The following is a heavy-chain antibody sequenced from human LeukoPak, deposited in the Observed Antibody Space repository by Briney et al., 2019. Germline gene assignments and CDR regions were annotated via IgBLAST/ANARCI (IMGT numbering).Heavy chain of an antibody. CDR3: AKKTLDTLGGYDY. V-gene: IGHV3-74*01. CDR1: GFTFSSYW. D-gene: IGHD6-19*01. CDR2: IDNYGSSP. J-gene: IGHJ4*02. Sequence: GGSLRLSCAASGFTFSSYWMHWVRQAPGKGLVWVSRIDNYGSSPSYADSVKGRFTISRDNAKNTLYLQMNSLRAEDTAVYYCAKKTLDTLGGYDYWGQGTLVTVSS.